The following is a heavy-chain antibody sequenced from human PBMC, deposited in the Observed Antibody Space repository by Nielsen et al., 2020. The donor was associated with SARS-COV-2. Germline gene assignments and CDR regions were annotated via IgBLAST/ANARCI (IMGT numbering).Heavy chain of an antibody. J-gene: IGHJ6*02. V-gene: IGHV3-30*18. CDR3: AKEGLRYFDWSYGMDV. D-gene: IGHD3-9*01. CDR1: GFTFSSYG. CDR2: ISYDGSNK. Sequence: GSLRLSCAASGFTFSSYGMHWVRQAPGKGLEWVAVISYDGSNKYYADSVKGRFTISRDNSKNTLYLQMNSLRAEDTAVYYCAKEGLRYFDWSYGMDVWGQGTTVTVSS.